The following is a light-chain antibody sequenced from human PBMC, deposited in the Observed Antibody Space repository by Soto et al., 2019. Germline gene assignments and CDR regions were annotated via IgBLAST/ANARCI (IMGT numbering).Light chain of an antibody. J-gene: IGLJ1*01. Sequence: QSVLTQPASVSGSPGQSITISCTGTSSDVGGYNYVSWYQQHPGKAPKFMIYDVSNRPSGVSNRFSGSKSGNTASLTISGLQAEDEADYYCSSYTNSNTRQIVFGTGT. CDR3: SSYTNSNTRQIV. V-gene: IGLV2-14*01. CDR1: SSDVGGYNY. CDR2: DVS.